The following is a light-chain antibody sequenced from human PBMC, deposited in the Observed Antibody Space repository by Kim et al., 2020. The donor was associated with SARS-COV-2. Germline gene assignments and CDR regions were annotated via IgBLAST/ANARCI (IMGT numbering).Light chain of an antibody. CDR1: QNVLSSSNNKDY. CDR3: QQYYTTPLT. CDR2: SAS. Sequence: ATINCKSSQNVLSSSNNKDYLAWYQQKPGQPPKLLIYSASTRASGVPDRFSGSWSGTDFTLTISSLQAEDVAVYYCQQYYTTPLTFGQGTKVDIK. V-gene: IGKV4-1*01. J-gene: IGKJ1*01.